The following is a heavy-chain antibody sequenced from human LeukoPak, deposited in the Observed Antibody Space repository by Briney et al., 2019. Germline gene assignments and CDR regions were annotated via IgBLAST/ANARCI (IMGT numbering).Heavy chain of an antibody. Sequence: GESLKISCKGSGYLFPNYWIAWVRQVPGKGLEWMGIIWPGDSDTRYNPSLRGRVIISVDKSIATAYLQWSSLKASDTAMYYCARQTTNFYGSGSYVYWGQGTPVTVSS. CDR1: GYLFPNYW. D-gene: IGHD3-10*01. J-gene: IGHJ4*02. V-gene: IGHV5-51*01. CDR2: IWPGDSDT. CDR3: ARQTTNFYGSGSYVY.